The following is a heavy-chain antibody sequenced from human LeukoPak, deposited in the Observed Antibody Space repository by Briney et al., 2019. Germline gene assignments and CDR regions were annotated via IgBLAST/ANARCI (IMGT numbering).Heavy chain of an antibody. CDR2: IYYSGST. CDR1: GGSFSGYY. J-gene: IGHJ3*02. Sequence: SETLSLTCAVYGGSFSGYYWSWIRQPPGKGLEWIGYIYYSGSTNYNPSLKSRITISVDTSKNQFSLKLSSVTAADTAVYYCAGAAIPRSGAFDIWGQGTMVTVSS. D-gene: IGHD6-13*01. CDR3: AGAAIPRSGAFDI. V-gene: IGHV4-59*08.